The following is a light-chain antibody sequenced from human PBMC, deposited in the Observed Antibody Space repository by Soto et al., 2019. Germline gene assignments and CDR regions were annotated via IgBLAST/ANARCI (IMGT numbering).Light chain of an antibody. CDR1: RSDVGGFNY. V-gene: IGLV2-14*03. CDR2: DVS. J-gene: IGLJ2*01. CDR3: TSFTTSSTLV. Sequence: QSALTQPASVSGSLGQSITISCTGTRSDVGGFNYVAWYRQHPGEAPKLVIYDVSSRPSGVSDRFSGSKSGNTASLTISGLQAEDEADYFCTSFTTSSTLVFGGGTKLTVL.